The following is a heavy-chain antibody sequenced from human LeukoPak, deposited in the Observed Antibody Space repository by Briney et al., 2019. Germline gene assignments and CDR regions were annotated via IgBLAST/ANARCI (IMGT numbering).Heavy chain of an antibody. J-gene: IGHJ4*02. D-gene: IGHD5-12*01. CDR2: TYDSGST. CDR3: ARHAVNGYDRFDH. CDR1: GGSISSYY. Sequence: PSETLSLTCSVSGGSISSYYWSWIRQPPGKGLEWIGYTYDSGSTNFKSPLKSRVTMSGDTSKNQFSLKVSSVTAADTAVYYCARHAVNGYDRFDHWGPGTLVTVSS. V-gene: IGHV4-59*08.